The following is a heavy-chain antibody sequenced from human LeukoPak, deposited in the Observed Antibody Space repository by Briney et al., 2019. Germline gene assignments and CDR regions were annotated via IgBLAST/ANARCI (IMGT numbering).Heavy chain of an antibody. Sequence: GGSLRLSCAASGFTVSSYGMHWVRQAPGKGLEWVAVIWYDGSNKYYADSVKGRFTISRDNSKNTLYLQMNSLRAEDTAVYYCARGRAKKPIVVVAATEPPFEYWGQGTLVTVSS. V-gene: IGHV3-33*01. CDR2: IWYDGSNK. CDR1: GFTVSSYG. D-gene: IGHD2-15*01. CDR3: ARGRAKKPIVVVAATEPPFEY. J-gene: IGHJ4*02.